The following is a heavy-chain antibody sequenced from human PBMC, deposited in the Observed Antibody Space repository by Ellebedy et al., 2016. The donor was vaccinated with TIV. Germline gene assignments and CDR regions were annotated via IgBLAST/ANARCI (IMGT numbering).Heavy chain of an antibody. Sequence: AASVKVSCKVSGYTLTKLSMHWVRQAPGRGLAWMGGLDPEDGKTIYAQKFQGRVTMTEDTSTDTAYIALSSLRSEDTAVYYCATDTPYYYDSRGYGWVDPWGQGTLVTVSS. CDR1: GYTLTKLS. J-gene: IGHJ5*02. CDR2: LDPEDGKT. V-gene: IGHV1-24*01. CDR3: ATDTPYYYDSRGYGWVDP. D-gene: IGHD3-22*01.